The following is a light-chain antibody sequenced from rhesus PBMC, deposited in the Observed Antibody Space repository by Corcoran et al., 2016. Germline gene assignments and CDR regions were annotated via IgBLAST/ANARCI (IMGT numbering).Light chain of an antibody. V-gene: IGKV1-25*01. CDR3: QQYNNVPPWT. CDR2: KAS. CDR1: QGISSY. J-gene: IGKJ1*01. Sequence: DIQMTQSPSSLSASVGDTVTITCRASQGISSYLAWYQQKPGKAPKVLITKASTLQSGVPSRFSGIGSGTEYTRPISSLRPEDFATYYCQQYNNVPPWTFGQGTKVEIK.